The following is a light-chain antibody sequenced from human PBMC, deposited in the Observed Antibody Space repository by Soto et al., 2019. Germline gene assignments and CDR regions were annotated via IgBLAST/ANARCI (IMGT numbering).Light chain of an antibody. J-gene: IGKJ1*01. V-gene: IGKV4-1*01. Sequence: DIVMTQSPDSLALSPGDRTTTKXKSSPSLLDSPNTKTFLDRYQQKPGQPPQLLIYWASTRGTGVPDRCSGSGSGTDFTLTISSLQAEDVAVYYCQQYYSTPWTFGQGTKVDIK. CDR2: WAS. CDR1: PSLLDSPNTKTF. CDR3: QQYYSTPWT.